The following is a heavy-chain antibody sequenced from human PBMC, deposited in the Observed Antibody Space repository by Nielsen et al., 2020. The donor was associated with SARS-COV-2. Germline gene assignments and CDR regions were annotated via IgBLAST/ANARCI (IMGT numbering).Heavy chain of an antibody. D-gene: IGHD3-16*01. J-gene: IGHJ6*03. Sequence: GESLKISCKGSGYSFTSYWIGWVRQMPGKGLEWMGIIYPGDSDTRYSPSFQGQVTISADKSISTAYLQWSSLKASDTAMYYCARHYTEGYYYYYMDVWGKGTTVTVSS. CDR3: ARHYTEGYYYYYMDV. V-gene: IGHV5-51*01. CDR2: IYPGDSDT. CDR1: GYSFTSYW.